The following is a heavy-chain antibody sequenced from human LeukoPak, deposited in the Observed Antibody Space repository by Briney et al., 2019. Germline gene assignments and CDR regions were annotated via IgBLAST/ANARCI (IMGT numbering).Heavy chain of an antibody. CDR1: GFTLSSYA. Sequence: PGGSLRLSCAASGFTLSSYAMHWVRQAPGKGLEWVAVISFDGSNEYYADSVKGRFTISRDNSKNTLYLQMNSLRAEDSAVYYCARGRVVVTAQFRAGIDFWGQGTLVTVSS. D-gene: IGHD2-21*02. CDR2: ISFDGSNE. V-gene: IGHV3-30*04. J-gene: IGHJ4*02. CDR3: ARGRVVVTAQFRAGIDF.